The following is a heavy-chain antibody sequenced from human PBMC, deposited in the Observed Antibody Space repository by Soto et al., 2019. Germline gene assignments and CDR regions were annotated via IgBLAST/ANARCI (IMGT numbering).Heavy chain of an antibody. CDR1: GGSISSYY. CDR3: ARYDHTYYYDSSGRSFDY. V-gene: IGHV4-59*01. J-gene: IGHJ4*02. D-gene: IGHD3-22*01. CDR2: IYYSGST. Sequence: ASETLSLTCTVSGGSISSYYWGWIRQPPGKGLEWIGYIYYSGSTNYNPSLKSRVTISVDTSKNQFSLKLSSVTAADTAVYYCARYDHTYYYDSSGRSFDYWGQGTLVTVSS.